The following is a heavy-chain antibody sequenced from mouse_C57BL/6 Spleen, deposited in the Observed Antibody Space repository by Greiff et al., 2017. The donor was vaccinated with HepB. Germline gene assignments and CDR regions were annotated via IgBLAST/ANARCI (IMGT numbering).Heavy chain of an antibody. Sequence: VQLQQSGPELVKPGASVKISCKASGYAFSSSWMNWVKQRPGKGLEWIGRIYPGDGDTNYNGKFKGKATLTADKSSSTAYMQLSSLTSEDSAVYFCAGAAQATCDFAYWGQGTLVTVSA. D-gene: IGHD3-2*02. CDR2: IYPGDGDT. V-gene: IGHV1-82*01. CDR1: GYAFSSSW. CDR3: AGAAQATCDFAY. J-gene: IGHJ3*01.